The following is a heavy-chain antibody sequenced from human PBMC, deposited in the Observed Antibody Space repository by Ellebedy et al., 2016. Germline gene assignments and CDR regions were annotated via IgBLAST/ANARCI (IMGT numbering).Heavy chain of an antibody. CDR3: ARDGGLVTIFGVVMSGEKMDV. V-gene: IGHV3-7*01. Sequence: GESLKISCAASGFTFSSYWMSWVRQAPGKGLEWVANIKQDGSEKYYVDSVKGRFTISRDNAKNSLYLQMNSLRAEDTAVYYCARDGGLVTIFGVVMSGEKMDVWGKGTTVTVSS. CDR1: GFTFSSYW. J-gene: IGHJ6*04. CDR2: IKQDGSEK. D-gene: IGHD3-3*01.